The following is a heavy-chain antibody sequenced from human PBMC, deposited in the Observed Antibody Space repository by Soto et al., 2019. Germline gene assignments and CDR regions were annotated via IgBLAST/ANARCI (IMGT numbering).Heavy chain of an antibody. V-gene: IGHV4-31*06. J-gene: IGHJ4*02. CDR1: GDSISSATHY. CDR2: VSSSGNS. CDR3: LGRLTSIYNLFDS. D-gene: IGHD1-1*01. Sequence: PSETLSLTCTVSGDSISSATHYWNWIRQHPGKGLEWIGYVSSSGNSYYSPSLKSRVFMSVDTSKNLFSLKLSSVTAADTAISFCLGRLTSIYNLFDSWGQGSQVIVSS.